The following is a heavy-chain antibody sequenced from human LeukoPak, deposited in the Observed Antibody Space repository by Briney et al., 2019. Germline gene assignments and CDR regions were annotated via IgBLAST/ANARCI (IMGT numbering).Heavy chain of an antibody. J-gene: IGHJ4*02. CDR2: ISAYNGNT. CDR1: GYTFTSYG. Sequence: ASVKVSCKSSGYTFTSYGISWVRQAPGQGLEWMGWISAYNGNTNYAQKLQGRVTMTTDTSTSTDYMELRRLRSDDTAVYYCARSGYSYEYYFDYWGQGTLVTVSS. D-gene: IGHD5-18*01. V-gene: IGHV1-18*01. CDR3: ARSGYSYEYYFDY.